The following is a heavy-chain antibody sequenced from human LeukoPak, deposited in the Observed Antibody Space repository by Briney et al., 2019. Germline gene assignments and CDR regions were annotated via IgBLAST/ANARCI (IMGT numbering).Heavy chain of an antibody. CDR1: GGSISSSSYY. D-gene: IGHD3-16*01. V-gene: IGHV4-39*01. J-gene: IGHJ5*02. Sequence: PSETLSLTCTVSGGSISSSSYYRGWVRQPPGKGLEWIGSVFSSGSTYYNPSLKSPVTISVDTSKNQFSLKLSSVTAADTAVYYCARLPWGAYSSFDPWGQGTLVTVSS. CDR3: ARLPWGAYSSFDP. CDR2: VFSSGST.